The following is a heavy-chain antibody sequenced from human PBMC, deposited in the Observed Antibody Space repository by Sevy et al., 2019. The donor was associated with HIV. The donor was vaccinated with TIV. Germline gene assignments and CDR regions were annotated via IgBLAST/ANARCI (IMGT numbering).Heavy chain of an antibody. CDR1: GFTFNRHA. CDR3: AKDVDYDILAGAWNA. J-gene: IGHJ5*02. Sequence: GGSLRLSCAASGFTFNRHAMSWVRQAPGKGLEWLSDISQSGVITHYADSVKGRITISRDNTKNTLYLQMNSLKAEDTAKYYCAKDVDYDILAGAWNAWGQGTLVTVSS. D-gene: IGHD3-9*01. V-gene: IGHV3-23*01. CDR2: ISQSGVIT.